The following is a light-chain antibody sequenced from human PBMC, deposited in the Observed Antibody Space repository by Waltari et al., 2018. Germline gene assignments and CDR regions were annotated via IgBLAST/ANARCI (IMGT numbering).Light chain of an antibody. CDR1: SSTVGGYNS. CDR2: DVS. V-gene: IGLV2-14*03. CDR3: TSYISSSTRYV. J-gene: IGLJ1*01. Sequence: QSALTKPASVSGSPGQSITIPGPGTSSTVGGYNSVSWYQQHPGKAPKLMIYDVSYRPSGVSNRFSGSKSGNTASLTISGLRSEDEADYYCTSYISSSTRYVFGAGTKVTVL.